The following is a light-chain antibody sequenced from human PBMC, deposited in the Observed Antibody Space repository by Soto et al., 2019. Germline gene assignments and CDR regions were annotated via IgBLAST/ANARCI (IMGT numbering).Light chain of an antibody. Sequence: QSVLTQPPSVSGAPGQRVTISCTESSSNIGAGYDVHWYQQLPGTAPKLHIYGNSNRPSGVPDRFSGSKSGTSASPAITGLQAEDEADYYCQSYDSSLSGWVFGGGTKLTLL. CDR3: QSYDSSLSGWV. V-gene: IGLV1-40*01. CDR1: SSNIGAGYD. CDR2: GNS. J-gene: IGLJ3*02.